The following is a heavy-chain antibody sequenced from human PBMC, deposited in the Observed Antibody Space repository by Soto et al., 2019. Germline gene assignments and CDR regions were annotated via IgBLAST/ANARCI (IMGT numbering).Heavy chain of an antibody. V-gene: IGHV3-66*01. CDR1: GFTVSSNY. CDR2: IYSGGST. D-gene: IGHD1-26*01. Sequence: EVQLVESGGGLVQPGGSLRLSCAASGFTVSSNYMSWVRQAPGKGLEWVSVIYSGGSTYYADSVKGRFTISRDNSKNTLYLQMTSLRAEDTAVYYCARDGSSRSGSLDYWGQGTLVTVSS. CDR3: ARDGSSRSGSLDY. J-gene: IGHJ4*02.